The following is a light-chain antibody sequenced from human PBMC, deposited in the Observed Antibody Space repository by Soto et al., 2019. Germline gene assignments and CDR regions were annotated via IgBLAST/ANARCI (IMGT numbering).Light chain of an antibody. CDR3: QQRSNWPPV. V-gene: IGKV3-11*01. CDR1: QSVSSY. J-gene: IGKJ4*01. Sequence: EIVLTQSPATLSLSPGERATLSCRASQSVSSYLAWYQQKPGQAPRLLLYDASNRATGIPARFSGSGSGTDFTLTISSLEPEDVAVYYCQQRSNWPPVFGGGTKVEIK. CDR2: DAS.